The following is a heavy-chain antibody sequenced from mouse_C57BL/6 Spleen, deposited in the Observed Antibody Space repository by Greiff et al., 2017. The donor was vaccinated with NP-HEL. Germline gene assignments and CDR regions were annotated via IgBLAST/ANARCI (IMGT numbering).Heavy chain of an antibody. CDR2: IYPGSGNT. CDR1: GYTFTDYY. CDR3: ARCSYYYGSSYWYFDV. D-gene: IGHD1-1*01. J-gene: IGHJ1*03. V-gene: IGHV1-76*01. Sequence: QVQLQQSGAELVRPGASVKLSCKASGYTFTDYYINWVKQRPGQGLEWIARIYPGSGNTYYNEKFKGKATLTAEKSSSTAYMQLSSLTSEDSAVYFCARCSYYYGSSYWYFDVWGTGTTVTVSS.